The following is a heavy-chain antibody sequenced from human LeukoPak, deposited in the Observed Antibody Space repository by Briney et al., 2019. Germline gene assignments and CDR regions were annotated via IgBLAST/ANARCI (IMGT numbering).Heavy chain of an antibody. V-gene: IGHV1-46*01. Sequence: ASVKVSCKASGYTFTSYYMHWVRQAPGQGLEWMGIINPSGGSTSYAQKFQGRVTMTRDTSTSTVYMELSSLRSEDTAVYYCARGGGSGHYGSGNFVAVPQYYYYYGMDVWGQGTTVTVSS. CDR2: INPSGGST. CDR1: GYTFTSYY. J-gene: IGHJ6*02. D-gene: IGHD3-10*01. CDR3: ARGGGSGHYGSGNFVAVPQYYYYYGMDV.